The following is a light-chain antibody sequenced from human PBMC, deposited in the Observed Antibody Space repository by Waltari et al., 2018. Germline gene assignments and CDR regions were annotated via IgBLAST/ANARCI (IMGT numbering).Light chain of an antibody. CDR2: DAS. CDR3: QQYNDWPLT. V-gene: IGKV3-15*01. J-gene: IGKJ4*01. CDR1: HSVSSN. Sequence: EIVLTQSPGILSLSPGERAVLSCRASHSVSSNYLAWYQQKPGQAPRLLIYDASTRATGVPPRFSGSGSGTEFTLTISSLQSEDFAVYSYQQYNDWPLTFGGGTKVEIK.